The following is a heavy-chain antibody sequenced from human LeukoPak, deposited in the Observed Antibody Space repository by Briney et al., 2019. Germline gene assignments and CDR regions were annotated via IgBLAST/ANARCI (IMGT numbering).Heavy chain of an antibody. V-gene: IGHV4-4*07. Sequence: SETLSLTCTVSGGSISSYYWSWIRQPAGKGLEWIGRIYTSGSTNYNPSLKSRVTMSVDTFKNQFSLKLSSVTAADTAVYYCARDPRGDFSGAFDIWGQGTMVTVSS. CDR3: ARDPRGDFSGAFDI. J-gene: IGHJ3*02. D-gene: IGHD3-10*01. CDR2: IYTSGST. CDR1: GGSISSYY.